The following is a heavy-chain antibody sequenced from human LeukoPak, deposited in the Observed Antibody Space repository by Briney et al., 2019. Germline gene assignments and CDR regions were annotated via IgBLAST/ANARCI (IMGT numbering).Heavy chain of an antibody. CDR3: ARAPWNYDRPTGFDY. CDR2: IIPIFGTA. Sequence: SVKVSCKASGGTFSSYAISWVRQAPGQGLEWMGGIIPIFGTANYAQKFQGRVTITADESTSTAYMELSSLRSEDTAVYYCARAPWNYDRPTGFDYWSQGTLVTVSS. CDR1: GGTFSSYA. V-gene: IGHV1-69*01. D-gene: IGHD1-7*01. J-gene: IGHJ4*02.